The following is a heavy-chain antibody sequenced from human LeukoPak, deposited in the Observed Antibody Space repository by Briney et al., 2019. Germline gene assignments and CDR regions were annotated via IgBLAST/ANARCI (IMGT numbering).Heavy chain of an antibody. J-gene: IGHJ6*03. V-gene: IGHV3-30*04. Sequence: PGGSLRLSCAASGFTFSSYAMHWVRQAPGKGLEWVAVISYDGSNKYYADSVKGRFTISRDNSKNTLYLQMNSLRAEDTAVYYCARVVAAPYYYYYYYMDVWGKGTTVTISS. CDR2: ISYDGSNK. CDR3: ARVVAAPYYYYYYYMDV. CDR1: GFTFSSYA. D-gene: IGHD6-6*01.